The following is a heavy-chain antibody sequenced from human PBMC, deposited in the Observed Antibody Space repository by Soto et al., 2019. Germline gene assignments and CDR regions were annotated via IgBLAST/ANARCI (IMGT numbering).Heavy chain of an antibody. J-gene: IGHJ4*02. CDR3: AREPATAKPEGVDF. CDR1: GYTFSDYY. V-gene: IGHV1-2*02. CDR2: INPNSGGT. Sequence: CKASGYTFSDYYIHWVRQAPGQGLEWMGWINPNSGGTKYAPKFQGGVTMTRDTSITTAYMELSRLRSGDTAVYYCAREPATAKPEGVDFWGQGTLVTVSS. D-gene: IGHD1-1*01.